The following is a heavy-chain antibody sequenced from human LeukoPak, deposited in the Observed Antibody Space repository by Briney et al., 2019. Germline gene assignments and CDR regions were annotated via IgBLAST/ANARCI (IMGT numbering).Heavy chain of an antibody. CDR2: INQDGSEK. CDR3: TTDPREVPFDP. J-gene: IGHJ5*02. V-gene: IGHV3-7*02. CDR1: GFTFSSYW. Sequence: GGSLRLSCAASGFTFSSYWMSWVRQAPGKGLERVANINQDGSEKYYVDSVKGRFTISRDNAKNSLYLQMNSLRAEDTAVYYCTTDPREVPFDPWGQGTLVTVSA.